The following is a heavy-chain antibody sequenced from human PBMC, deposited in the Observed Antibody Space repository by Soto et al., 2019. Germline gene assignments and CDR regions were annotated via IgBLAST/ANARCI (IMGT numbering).Heavy chain of an antibody. J-gene: IGHJ4*02. CDR2: ISWNSGSI. Sequence: PGGSLRLSWAAFGFTSDDYAMHWVRQAPGKGLEWVSGISWNSGSIGYADSVKGRFTISRDNAKNSLYLQMNSLRPEDTAEYYCAKEKGHNNWYFDFWGQGTLVTVPS. CDR3: AKEKGHNNWYFDF. V-gene: IGHV3-9*02. D-gene: IGHD1-1*01. CDR1: GFTSDDYA.